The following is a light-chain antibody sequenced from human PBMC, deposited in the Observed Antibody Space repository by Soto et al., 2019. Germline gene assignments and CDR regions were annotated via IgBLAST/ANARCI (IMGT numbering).Light chain of an antibody. Sequence: EIVLTQSPDTLSLSPGERATVSCRASQNVDSYLAWYQHKPGQAPRLLIYGTSSRAIGIPGRFSGSGSGTDFTLTISRVEPEDFAVYYCQQYAPSPTTFGQGARLDNK. CDR1: QNVDSY. V-gene: IGKV3-20*01. CDR2: GTS. CDR3: QQYAPSPTT. J-gene: IGKJ5*01.